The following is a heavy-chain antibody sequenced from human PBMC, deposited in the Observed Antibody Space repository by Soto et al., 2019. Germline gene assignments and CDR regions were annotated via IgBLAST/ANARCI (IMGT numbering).Heavy chain of an antibody. V-gene: IGHV1-69*06. CDR3: AGLNTFQRDWENYHYFDLDV. J-gene: IGHJ6*02. CDR2: IIPIFGTA. D-gene: IGHD3-9*01. Sequence: SVKVSCKASGVTFSSYAISWVRQAPGQGLEWMGGIIPIFGTANYAQKFQGRVTITADKSTSTAYMELSSVTAADTAAYYCAGLNTFQRDWENYHYFDLDVWGHGTSVTVSS. CDR1: GVTFSSYA.